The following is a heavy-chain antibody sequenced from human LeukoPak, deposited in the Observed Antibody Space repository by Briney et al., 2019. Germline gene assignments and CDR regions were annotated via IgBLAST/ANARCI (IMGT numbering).Heavy chain of an antibody. CDR3: ARPMVTTSYYYYYYGMDV. Sequence: GESLKISCKSSGYSFTSYWIGWVRQMPGKGLEWMGIIYPGDSDTRYSPSFQCQVTMSADKSINTAYLQWSNLKASDTAMYYCARPMVTTSYYYYYYGMDVWGQGTTVTVSS. CDR1: GYSFTSYW. J-gene: IGHJ6*02. V-gene: IGHV5-51*01. CDR2: IYPGDSDT. D-gene: IGHD4/OR15-4a*01.